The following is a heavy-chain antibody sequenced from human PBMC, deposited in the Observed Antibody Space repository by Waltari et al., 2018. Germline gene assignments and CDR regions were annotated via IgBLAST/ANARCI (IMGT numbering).Heavy chain of an antibody. Sequence: QVTLKESGPALVKPTQTLTLTCTFSGFSISTSGTGVGWIRQPPGKALEWLASIYWNDSKYYSTSLKSRLTISKDTSKNQVVLTMTNMDPVDTATYYCARAHCTSTTCYGYFDLWGPGTPITISS. D-gene: IGHD2-2*01. CDR3: ARAHCTSTTCYGYFDL. CDR2: IYWNDSK. CDR1: GFSISTSGTG. J-gene: IGHJ2*01. V-gene: IGHV2-70*04.